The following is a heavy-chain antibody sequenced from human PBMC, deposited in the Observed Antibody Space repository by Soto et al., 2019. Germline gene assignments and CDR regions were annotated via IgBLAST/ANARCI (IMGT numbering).Heavy chain of an antibody. V-gene: IGHV3-15*07. CDR2: IKSKTSGGTI. CDR1: GLTLNNAW. Sequence: GGSLRLSCAGFGLTLNNAWMNWVRQAPGKGLEWVGRIKSKTSGGTIDHAAPVKGRFTISRDDSKNTQYLEMNSLKTEDKAIYYCMTDHAASGFWGQGTLVTVSS. CDR3: MTDHAASGF. D-gene: IGHD6-25*01. J-gene: IGHJ4*02.